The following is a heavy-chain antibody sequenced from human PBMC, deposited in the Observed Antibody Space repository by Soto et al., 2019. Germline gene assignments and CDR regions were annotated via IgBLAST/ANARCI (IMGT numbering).Heavy chain of an antibody. J-gene: IGHJ5*01. CDR2: ISGNNGAT. CDR3: ARDLKYFRINGNWLES. D-gene: IGHD2-2*01. V-gene: IGHV1-18*04. CDR1: CYTLSNYG. Sequence: ASVXVSFRASCYTLSNYGIIWFLQAPGQGLDCMGWISGNNGATNYAPKVQDRITMTMDTSTGVASMALRSMRSDDTAIYYCARDLKYFRINGNWLESWGQGTLV.